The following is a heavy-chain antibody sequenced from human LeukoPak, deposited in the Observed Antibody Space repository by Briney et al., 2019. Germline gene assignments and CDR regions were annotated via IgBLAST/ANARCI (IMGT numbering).Heavy chain of an antibody. Sequence: GASVKVSCKASGYTFTGYYMHWVRQAPGQGLEWMGWINPNSGGTNYAQKFQGRVTMTRDTSISTAYMELSRLRSDDTAVYYCAREGLYYDILTGYVQPNKRNWFDPWGQGTLVTVSS. CDR3: AREGLYYDILTGYVQPNKRNWFDP. V-gene: IGHV1-2*02. J-gene: IGHJ5*02. D-gene: IGHD3-9*01. CDR1: GYTFTGYY. CDR2: INPNSGGT.